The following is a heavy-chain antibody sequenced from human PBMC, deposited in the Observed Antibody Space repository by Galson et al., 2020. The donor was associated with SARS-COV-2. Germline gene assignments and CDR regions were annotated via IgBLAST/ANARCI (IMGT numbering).Heavy chain of an antibody. Sequence: GESLKISCAASGFTFSTSAMNWVRQAPGKGLEWVALISFDGRIKYYADSVKGRFAISRDNSKNTLYLQMNSLRAEDTALYYCARDLMFLRQQLERDYYYYYTMDVWGQGTTVTVSS. V-gene: IGHV3-30*09. D-gene: IGHD6-13*01. CDR2: ISFDGRIK. CDR1: GFTFSTSA. CDR3: ARDLMFLRQQLERDYYYYYTMDV. J-gene: IGHJ6*02.